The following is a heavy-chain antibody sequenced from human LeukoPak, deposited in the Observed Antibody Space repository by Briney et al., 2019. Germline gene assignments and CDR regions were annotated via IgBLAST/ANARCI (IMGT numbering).Heavy chain of an antibody. J-gene: IGHJ4*02. V-gene: IGHV5-51*01. CDR3: ARRDDSKAFDY. D-gene: IGHD3-22*01. CDR1: GYSFATSW. CDR2: IYPADSST. Sequence: GESLKISCKGSGYSFATSWIGWVRQMPGKGLEGMGLIYPADSSTRYSPSFQGQITISADNSINTAYLQWSSLKASDTAMYYCARRDDSKAFDYWGQGTLVTVSS.